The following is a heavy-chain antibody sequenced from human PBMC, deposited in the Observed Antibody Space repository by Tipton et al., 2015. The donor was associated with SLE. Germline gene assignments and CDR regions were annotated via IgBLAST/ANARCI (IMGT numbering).Heavy chain of an antibody. J-gene: IGHJ4*01. CDR3: ARYGSFYYFDY. CDR2: IYYSGST. V-gene: IGHV4-39*07. D-gene: IGHD4-17*01. Sequence: TLSLTCTFSGGSITSSSYYWGWIRQPPGKGLEWIGCIYYSGSTYYNPSLKSRVTISVDTSKNQFSLKLSSVTAADTAVYYCARYGSFYYFDYWGQGTMVTV. CDR1: GGSITSSSYY.